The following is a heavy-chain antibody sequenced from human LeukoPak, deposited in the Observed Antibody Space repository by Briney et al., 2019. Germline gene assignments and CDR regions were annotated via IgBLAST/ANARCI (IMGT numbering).Heavy chain of an antibody. V-gene: IGHV1-69*01. CDR1: GGTFSSYA. CDR3: ARDILRPIQWELLGSSAFDI. Sequence: ASVKVSCKASGGTFSSYAISWVRQAPGQGLEWMGGIIPIFGTANYAQKFQGRVTITADESTSTAYMELSSLRSEDTAVYYCARDILRPIQWELLGSSAFDIWGQGTMVTVSS. D-gene: IGHD1-26*01. J-gene: IGHJ3*02. CDR2: IIPIFGTA.